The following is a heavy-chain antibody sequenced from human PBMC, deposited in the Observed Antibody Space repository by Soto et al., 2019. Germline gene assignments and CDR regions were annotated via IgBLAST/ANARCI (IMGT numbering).Heavy chain of an antibody. V-gene: IGHV4-59*08. D-gene: IGHD3-16*01. CDR1: GCSISSYY. CDR3: ARLALGVPDY. CDR2: IYYSGST. Sequence: SETLSLTCTFSGCSISSYYWSLIRQPPGKGLEWIGYIYYSGSTNYNPSLKSRVTISVDTSKNQFSLKLSSVTAADTAVYYCARLALGVPDYWGQGTLVTVSS. J-gene: IGHJ4*02.